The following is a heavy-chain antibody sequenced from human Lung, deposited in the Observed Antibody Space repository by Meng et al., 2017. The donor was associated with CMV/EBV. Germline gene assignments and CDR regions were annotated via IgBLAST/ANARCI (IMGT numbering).Heavy chain of an antibody. D-gene: IGHD2-2*02. V-gene: IGHV1-69*05. CDR2: IIPIFAIA. J-gene: IGHJ6*01. Sequence: SVKVSCKASGGTFSSYAFSWVRQAPGQGLEWMGGIIPIFAIANYAQKFQGRVTITTDESTSTAYMELSSLRSEDTAVYYCARDRTGDCSSTSCYNYYYYYGMAVLGRGTTVTVSS. CDR1: GGTFSSYA. CDR3: ARDRTGDCSSTSCYNYYYYYGMAV.